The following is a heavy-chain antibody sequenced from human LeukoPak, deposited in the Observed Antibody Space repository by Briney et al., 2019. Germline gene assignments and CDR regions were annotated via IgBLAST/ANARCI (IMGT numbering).Heavy chain of an antibody. J-gene: IGHJ6*02. D-gene: IGHD3-9*01. CDR2: IWYDGSNK. Sequence: PGGSLRLSCAASGFTFSSYGMHWVRQAPGKGLEWVAVIWYDGSNKYYADSVKGRFTISRDNSKNTLYLQMNSVRAEDTAVYYCARMDFDWLSSYYYYGMDVWGQGTTVTVSS. CDR1: GFTFSSYG. V-gene: IGHV3-33*01. CDR3: ARMDFDWLSSYYYYGMDV.